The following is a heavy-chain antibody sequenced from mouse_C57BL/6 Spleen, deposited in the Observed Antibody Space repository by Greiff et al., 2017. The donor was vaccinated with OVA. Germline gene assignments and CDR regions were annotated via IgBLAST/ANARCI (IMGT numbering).Heavy chain of an antibody. CDR2: IRSKSNNYAT. V-gene: IGHV10-1*01. J-gene: IGHJ1*03. Sequence: EVQLQESGGGLVQPKGSLKLSCAASGFSFNTYAMNWVRQAPGKGLEWVARIRSKSNNYATYYADSVKDRFTISRDDSESMLYLKMNNLKTEDTALYYSVRHPTGWYCDVWGTGTTVTVSS. D-gene: IGHD4-1*02. CDR1: GFSFNTYA. CDR3: VRHPTGWYCDV.